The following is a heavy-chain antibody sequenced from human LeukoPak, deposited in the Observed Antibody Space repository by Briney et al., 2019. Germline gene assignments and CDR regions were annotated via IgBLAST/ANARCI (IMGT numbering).Heavy chain of an antibody. V-gene: IGHV3-23*01. CDR1: GFTFSSYA. CDR2: ISGSGGST. CDR3: AKELRVTMIAVVIEAFDL. D-gene: IGHD3-22*01. Sequence: GGSLRLSCAASGFTFSSYAMSWVRQAPGKGLEWVSAISGSGGSTYYADSVKGRFTISRDNSKNTLYLQMNSLRAEDTAVYYCAKELRVTMIAVVIEAFDLWGQGTMVTVSS. J-gene: IGHJ3*01.